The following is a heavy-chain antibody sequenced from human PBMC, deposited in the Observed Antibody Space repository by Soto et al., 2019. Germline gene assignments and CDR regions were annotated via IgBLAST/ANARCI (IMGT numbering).Heavy chain of an antibody. V-gene: IGHV3-30-3*01. CDR1: GFTFSSYA. CDR3: ASEDIYCSGGSCYSFWSKLGYFDY. Sequence: QVQLVESGGGVVQPGRSLRLSCAASGFTFSSYAMHWVRQAPGKGLEWVAVISYDGSNKYYADSVKGRFTISRDNSKNTLYLQMNSLRAEDTAVYYCASEDIYCSGGSCYSFWSKLGYFDYWGQGTLVTVSS. D-gene: IGHD2-15*01. CDR2: ISYDGSNK. J-gene: IGHJ4*02.